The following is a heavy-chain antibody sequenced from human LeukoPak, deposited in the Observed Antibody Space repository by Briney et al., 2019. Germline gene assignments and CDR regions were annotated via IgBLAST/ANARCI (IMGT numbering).Heavy chain of an antibody. CDR2: ISNDGGGT. V-gene: IGHV3-23*01. CDR1: GFIFNNFG. D-gene: IGHD2/OR15-2a*01. Sequence: GGSLRLSCAASGFIFNNFGLIWVRQAPGKGLEWVSAISNDGGGTTYADFVRGRFTISRDNSKNTLFLQMNSLRAEDTALYYCAKGGSGYFLDLWGQGTLVTVSS. J-gene: IGHJ5*02. CDR3: AKGGSGYFLDL.